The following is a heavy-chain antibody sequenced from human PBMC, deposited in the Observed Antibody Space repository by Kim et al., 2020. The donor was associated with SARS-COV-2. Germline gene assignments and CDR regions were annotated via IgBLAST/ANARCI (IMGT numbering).Heavy chain of an antibody. V-gene: IGHV3-53*01. Sequence: GGSLRLSCAASGFTVSSNYMSWVRQAPGKGLEWVSVIYSGGSTYYADSVKGRFTISRDNSKNTLYLQMNSLRAEDTAVYYCARDLLRYCSSTSCHKILDYYYYGMDVWGQGTTVTVSS. CDR3: ARDLLRYCSSTSCHKILDYYYYGMDV. D-gene: IGHD2-2*02. CDR2: IYSGGST. J-gene: IGHJ6*02. CDR1: GFTVSSNY.